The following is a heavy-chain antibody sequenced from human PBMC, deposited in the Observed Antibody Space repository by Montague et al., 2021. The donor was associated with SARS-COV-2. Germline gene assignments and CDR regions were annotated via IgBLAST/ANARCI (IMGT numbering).Heavy chain of an antibody. J-gene: IGHJ4*02. Sequence: SETLSLTCAVYDGSFSDYSWTWIRQPPGKGLEWIGEINHRGSTNYNPSLKSRVTISVDTSKNQFSLKMTSVTAADTAVYYCARGRQHINMVVVVVTGREYYFDFWGQETLVAVSS. D-gene: IGHD3-22*01. CDR2: INHRGST. V-gene: IGHV4-34*01. CDR1: DGSFSDYS. CDR3: ARGRQHINMVVVVVTGREYYFDF.